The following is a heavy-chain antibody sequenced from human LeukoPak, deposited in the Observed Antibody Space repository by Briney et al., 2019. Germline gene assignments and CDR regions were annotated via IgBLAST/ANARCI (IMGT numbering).Heavy chain of an antibody. V-gene: IGHV1-69*02. Sequence: SVKVSCKASGDTFSSYTISWVRQAPGQGLEWIGRIIPILGIANYAQKFQGRVTITADKSTSTAYMELSSLRSEDTAVYYCAKLTYYYGSGSLSYWGQGTLVTVSS. D-gene: IGHD3-10*01. CDR1: GDTFSSYT. CDR2: IIPILGIA. J-gene: IGHJ4*02. CDR3: AKLTYYYGSGSLSY.